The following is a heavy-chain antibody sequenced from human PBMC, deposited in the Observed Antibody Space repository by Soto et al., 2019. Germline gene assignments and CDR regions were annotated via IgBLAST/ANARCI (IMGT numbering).Heavy chain of an antibody. CDR1: GLTFSTSA. D-gene: IGHD6-19*01. V-gene: IGHV3-21*06. CDR2: FSSRSSLI. J-gene: IGHJ5*02. CDR3: ARERGEYDSGWYVDR. Sequence: PGGSLRLSCAASGLTFSTSAMHWVRQAPGKGLEWVAYFSSRSSLILYADSVRGRFVISRDNALNTLYLQMNSPRDEDTAMYYCARERGEYDSGWYVDRWGQGTPVTVSS.